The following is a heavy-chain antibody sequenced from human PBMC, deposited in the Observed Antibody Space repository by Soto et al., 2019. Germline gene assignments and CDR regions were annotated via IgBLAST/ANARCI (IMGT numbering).Heavy chain of an antibody. V-gene: IGHV5-51*01. CDR3: ARDYDYALDY. D-gene: IGHD3-16*01. Sequence: PWESLKISCKGSGYSFSIYWIGWVRQMPGKGLEWMGFIYPGDSETRYSPSFQVQVTISVDKSISTAYLQRSSLKASYTALYYCARDYDYALDYWGQGTLVTVSS. J-gene: IGHJ4*02. CDR2: IYPGDSET. CDR1: GYSFSIYW.